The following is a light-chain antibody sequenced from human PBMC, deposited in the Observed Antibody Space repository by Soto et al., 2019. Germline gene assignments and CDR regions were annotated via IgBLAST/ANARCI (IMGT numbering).Light chain of an antibody. CDR3: QQYGSSRT. V-gene: IGKV3-20*01. J-gene: IGKJ1*01. Sequence: EIVLAQSPGTLSLSPGDSATLSCRASQSVSSSYLAWYQQKPGQAPRLLIYAASSRATGIPDRFSGSGSGTDFTLTISRLEPEDFAVYYCQQYGSSRTFGQGTKVDIK. CDR1: QSVSSSY. CDR2: AAS.